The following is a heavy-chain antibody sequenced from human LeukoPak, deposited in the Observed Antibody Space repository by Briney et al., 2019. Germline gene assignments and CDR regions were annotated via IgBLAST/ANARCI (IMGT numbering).Heavy chain of an antibody. V-gene: IGHV3-33*01. CDR2: IWLDGSAT. Sequence: GGSLRLSCAASGFDFGSYDMHWVRQAPGKGLEWVAIIWLDGSATYYGDSVKGRFTVSRDNSNNTLYLQMNSLRVEDTADYYCARDLNREDFDYWGQGTLVAVSS. CDR1: GFDFGSYD. D-gene: IGHD1-14*01. CDR3: ARDLNREDFDY. J-gene: IGHJ4*02.